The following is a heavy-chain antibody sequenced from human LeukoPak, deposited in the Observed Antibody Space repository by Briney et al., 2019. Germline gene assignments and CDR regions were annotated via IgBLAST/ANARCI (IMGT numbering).Heavy chain of an antibody. V-gene: IGHV3-7*01. Sequence: PGGSLRLSCAASGFTFSSYWMSWVRQAPGKGLEWVANIKQDGSEKYYVDSVKGRFTISRDNAKSSLYLQMNSLRAEDAAVYYCASSIYDYLDYWGQGTLVTVSS. D-gene: IGHD3-16*01. CDR3: ASSIYDYLDY. J-gene: IGHJ4*02. CDR2: IKQDGSEK. CDR1: GFTFSSYW.